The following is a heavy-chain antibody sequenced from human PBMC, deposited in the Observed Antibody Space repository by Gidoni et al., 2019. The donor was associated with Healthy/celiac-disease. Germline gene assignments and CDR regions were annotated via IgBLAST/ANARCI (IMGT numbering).Heavy chain of an antibody. V-gene: IGHV3-33*01. Sequence: QVQLVESGGGVVKPGRSLRLSCAAYGVTFRSYGMHWFRQAPGKGLEWVAVIWYDGRNKYYADSVKGRFTISRDNSKNTLYLQMNSLRAEDTAVYYCARESLVRGASDAFDIWGQGTMVTVSS. CDR3: ARESLVRGASDAFDI. J-gene: IGHJ3*02. CDR1: GVTFRSYG. CDR2: IWYDGRNK. D-gene: IGHD3-10*01.